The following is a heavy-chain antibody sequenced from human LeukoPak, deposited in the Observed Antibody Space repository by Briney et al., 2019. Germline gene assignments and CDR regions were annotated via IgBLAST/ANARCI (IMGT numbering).Heavy chain of an antibody. CDR2: IYYSRSP. D-gene: IGHD3-3*01. CDR1: GGSISSSSYY. V-gene: IGHV4-39*01. Sequence: SETLSLTCTVSGGSISSSSYYWGCIRQPPGKGLEWIVSIYYSRSPYYNPSLKSRVTISVDTSKNQFSLKLSSVTAADTAVYYCARQHYDFWSGYVDYWGQGTLVTVSS. CDR3: ARQHYDFWSGYVDY. J-gene: IGHJ4*02.